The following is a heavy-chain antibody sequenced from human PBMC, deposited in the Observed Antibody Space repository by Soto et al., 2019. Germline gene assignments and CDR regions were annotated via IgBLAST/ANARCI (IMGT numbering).Heavy chain of an antibody. CDR3: AKDRASGIAVLAYYYGMDV. Sequence: QVQLVESGGGVVQPGRSLRLSCAASGFTFSSYGMHWVRQAPGKGLEWVAVISYDGSNKYYADSVKGRFTISRDNSKNTLYLQMNSVRAEDTAVYYCAKDRASGIAVLAYYYGMDVWGQGTTVTVSS. CDR2: ISYDGSNK. D-gene: IGHD6-19*01. J-gene: IGHJ6*02. CDR1: GFTFSSYG. V-gene: IGHV3-30*18.